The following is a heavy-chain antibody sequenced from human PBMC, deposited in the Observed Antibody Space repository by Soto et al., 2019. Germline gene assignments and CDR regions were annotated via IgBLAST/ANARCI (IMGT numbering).Heavy chain of an antibody. V-gene: IGHV4-30-4*01. J-gene: IGHJ3*02. CDR1: GGSISSGDYY. CDR3: ARASRESRLMVNAFDI. Sequence: QVQLQESGPGLVKPSQTLSLTCTVSGGSISSGDYYWSWIRQPPGKGLEWIGYIYYSGSPYYNPSLKSRVTISVDTSKNQFSLKLSSVTAADTAVYYCARASRESRLMVNAFDIWGQGTMVTVSS. D-gene: IGHD2-21*01. CDR2: IYYSGSP.